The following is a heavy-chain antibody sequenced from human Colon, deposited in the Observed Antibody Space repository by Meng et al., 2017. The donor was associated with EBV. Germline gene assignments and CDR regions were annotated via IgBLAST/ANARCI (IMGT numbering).Heavy chain of an antibody. CDR2: IDDSGST. V-gene: IGHV4-4*03. J-gene: IGHJ4*02. D-gene: IGHD1-26*01. CDR1: GVSISSNIR. Sequence: VRLPEVDPALCMPPGTLSLTCGVSGVSISSNIRWTWVRQPPGKGLEWIGDIDDSGSTNYNPSLNSRISISLDKSKNHFSLKVNSVTAADTAVYYCARGKQDAWELLAYWGQGALVTVSS. CDR3: ARGKQDAWELLAY.